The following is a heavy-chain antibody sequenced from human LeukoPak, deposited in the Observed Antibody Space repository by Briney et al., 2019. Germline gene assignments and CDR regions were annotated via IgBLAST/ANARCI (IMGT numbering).Heavy chain of an antibody. CDR1: GGSISSSSYY. CDR3: ARVCYGGNWDFDY. Sequence: KSSETLSLTCTVSGGSISSSSYYWGWIRQPPGKGLEWIGSIYYSGSTYYNPSLKSRVTISVDTSKNQFSLKLSSVTAADTAVYYCARVCYGGNWDFDYWGQGTLVTVSS. V-gene: IGHV4-39*07. D-gene: IGHD4-23*01. CDR2: IYYSGST. J-gene: IGHJ4*02.